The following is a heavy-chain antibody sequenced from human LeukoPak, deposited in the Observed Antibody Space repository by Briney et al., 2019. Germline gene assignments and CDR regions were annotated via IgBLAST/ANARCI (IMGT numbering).Heavy chain of an antibody. V-gene: IGHV4-39*01. CDR1: GGSISSSSYY. J-gene: IGHJ4*02. Sequence: SQTLSLTCSVSGGSISSSSYYWDWLRQPPGKGLEWIGSIYYSGRTYYNSSLKSRVTISVDTSKNQFSLKLSSVTAADTAVYYCARRWNDAFDYWGQGTLVTVSS. CDR2: IYYSGRT. D-gene: IGHD1-1*01. CDR3: ARRWNDAFDY.